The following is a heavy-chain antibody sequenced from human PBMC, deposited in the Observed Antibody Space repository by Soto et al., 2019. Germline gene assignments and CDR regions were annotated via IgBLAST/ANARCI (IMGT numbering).Heavy chain of an antibody. J-gene: IGHJ4*02. CDR1: GYTFTSYD. Sequence: QVQLVQSGAEVKKPGASVRVSCKASGYTFTSYDIYWVRQATGQGLEWMGWMNPFSGNAVYTQKFQDRVTMTRDTSINTAYMEMSGLRSEDTAVYYCTRGPGNHWGQGYLVTVAS. CDR3: TRGPGNH. V-gene: IGHV1-8*01. CDR2: MNPFSGNA.